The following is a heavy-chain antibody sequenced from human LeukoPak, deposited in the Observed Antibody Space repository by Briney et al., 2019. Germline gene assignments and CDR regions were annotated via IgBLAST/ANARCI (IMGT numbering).Heavy chain of an antibody. J-gene: IGHJ4*02. D-gene: IGHD3-22*01. CDR3: AKLDHDSGGYQGVCVY. CDR2: IRYDGSEK. V-gene: IGHV3-30*02. Sequence: GGSLRLSCAASGYTFSSYGMHWVRRAPGKGLEWVAFIRYDGSEKYYADSVTGRSTISRDNSKKTVYLQMNSLRPEDTAVYYCAKLDHDSGGYQGVCVYWGQGTLVTVSS. CDR1: GYTFSSYG.